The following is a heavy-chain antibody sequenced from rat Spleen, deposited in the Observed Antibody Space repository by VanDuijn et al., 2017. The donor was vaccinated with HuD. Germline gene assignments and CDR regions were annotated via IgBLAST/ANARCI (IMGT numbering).Heavy chain of an antibody. D-gene: IGHD1-4*01. V-gene: IGHV5-27*01. CDR1: GFTFSDYY. Sequence: EVQLVESDGGLVQPGRSLKLSCAASGFTFSDYYMAWVRQAPAKGLAWVAYISTGGDTYYRDSMKGRFTISRDNAKSTLYLQMDSLRSEDTATYSCTTGVYPGNFDYWGQGVMVSVSS. CDR3: TTGVYPGNFDY. J-gene: IGHJ2*01. CDR2: ISTGGDT.